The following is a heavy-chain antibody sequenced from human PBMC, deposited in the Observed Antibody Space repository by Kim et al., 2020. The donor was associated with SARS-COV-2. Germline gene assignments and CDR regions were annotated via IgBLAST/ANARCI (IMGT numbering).Heavy chain of an antibody. Sequence: ESLKISCKGSGYNFTTYWIGWVRQMPGKGLECMGIIYPGDSDTRYNPPFEGQVTISADKSISTAYLQWSSLKASDTAIYYCARLPSGGFWSGHFPTTYDYWGQGTLVTASS. J-gene: IGHJ4*02. CDR2: IYPGDSDT. CDR3: ARLPSGGFWSGHFPTTYDY. V-gene: IGHV5-51*01. CDR1: GYNFTTYW. D-gene: IGHD3-3*01.